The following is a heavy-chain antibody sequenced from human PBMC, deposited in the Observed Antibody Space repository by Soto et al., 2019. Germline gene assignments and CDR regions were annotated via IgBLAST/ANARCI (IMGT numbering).Heavy chain of an antibody. D-gene: IGHD5-12*01. CDR1: GFTFTSSA. CDR2: IVVGSGNT. J-gene: IGHJ6*02. Sequence: SGKVSYEASGFTFTSSAVEWVRQARGQRLEWIGWIVVGSGNTNYAQKFQERVTITRDMSTSTAYMELSSLRSEDTAVYYCAADRDIVATIPRFYYYYGMDDWGQGTTVP. CDR3: AADRDIVATIPRFYYYYGMDD. V-gene: IGHV1-58*01.